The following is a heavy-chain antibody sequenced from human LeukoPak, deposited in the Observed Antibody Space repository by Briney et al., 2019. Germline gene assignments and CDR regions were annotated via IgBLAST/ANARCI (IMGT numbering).Heavy chain of an antibody. Sequence: PSQTLSLTCTVSGGSISSGDYYWSWIRQPPGKGLEWIGYIYYSGSTYYNPSLKSRVTISVDTSKNQFSLKLSSVTAADTAVYYCARDLGSSSWRATGWFDPWGQGTLVTVSS. CDR3: ARDLGSSSWRATGWFDP. J-gene: IGHJ5*02. CDR1: GGSISSGDYY. V-gene: IGHV4-30-4*01. D-gene: IGHD6-13*01. CDR2: IYYSGST.